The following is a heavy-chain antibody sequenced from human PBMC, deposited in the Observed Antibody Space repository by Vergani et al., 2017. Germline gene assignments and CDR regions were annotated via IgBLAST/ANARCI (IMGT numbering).Heavy chain of an antibody. V-gene: IGHV4-38-2*01. D-gene: IGHD3-9*01. CDR3: ARRSGIVYDIFSGTQYFFDF. CDR1: GFSIDNGYY. J-gene: IGHJ4*02. CDR2: IYRTGRT. Sequence: QVQLQESGPGLVKPSETLSLTCAVSGFSIDNGYYWDWIRQPPGKGLEWIGSIYRTGRTHFNPSLKSRVTISVDTSNNHFSLRLNSLTAADTALYYFARRSGIVYDIFSGTQYFFDFWGQGTLVTVSS.